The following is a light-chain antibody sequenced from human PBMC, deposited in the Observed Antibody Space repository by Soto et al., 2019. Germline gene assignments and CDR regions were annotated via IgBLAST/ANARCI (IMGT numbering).Light chain of an antibody. Sequence: DIQMTQSPSTLSASVGGRVTITCRASQSVGTWVAWYQQKPGKAPKLLIFGASNLESGVPSRFSGSGSGTEFTLTIATLQPDDFATYYCQQSYSAPRTFGQGTKVDIK. CDR1: QSVGTW. J-gene: IGKJ1*01. V-gene: IGKV1-5*01. CDR3: QQSYSAPRT. CDR2: GAS.